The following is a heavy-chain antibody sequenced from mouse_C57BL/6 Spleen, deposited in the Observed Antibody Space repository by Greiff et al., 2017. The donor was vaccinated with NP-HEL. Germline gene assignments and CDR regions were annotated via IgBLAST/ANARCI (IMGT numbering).Heavy chain of an antibody. D-gene: IGHD4-1*01. V-gene: IGHV5-17*01. CDR3: AINWDWYFDG. CDR1: GFTFSDYG. J-gene: IGHJ1*03. CDR2: ISSGSSTS. Sequence: EVQRVESGGGLVKPGGSLKLSCAASGFTFSDYGMHWVRQAPEKGLEWVAYISSGSSTSSYADTVKGRFTISRDNAKNTLFLQMTSLRSEDTAMYYCAINWDWYFDGWGTGTTVTVAS.